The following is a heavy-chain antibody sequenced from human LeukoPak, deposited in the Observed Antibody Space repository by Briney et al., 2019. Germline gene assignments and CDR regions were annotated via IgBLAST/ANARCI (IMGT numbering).Heavy chain of an antibody. CDR2: IYYSGST. Sequence: SETLSLTCVVSGGSISTISHHWGWIRQFPGKGLEWIGSIYYSGSTYYNPSLKSRITMSVDTSKNQFSMNLTSMTAADTAVYYCARLNYDPLSDHWGQGTLVTVSS. V-gene: IGHV4-39*07. D-gene: IGHD3-3*01. CDR3: ARLNYDPLSDH. J-gene: IGHJ4*02. CDR1: GGSISTISHH.